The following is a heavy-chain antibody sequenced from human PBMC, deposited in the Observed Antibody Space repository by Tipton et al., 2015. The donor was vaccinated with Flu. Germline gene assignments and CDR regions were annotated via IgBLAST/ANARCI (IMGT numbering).Heavy chain of an antibody. Sequence: SLRLSCAASGVNVSGNYMSWVRQTPGKGLEWVSVIYGGGRASYTDSVKGRFTISRDTSKNTLFLQMNSLRVDDTAVYYCARVTGASTAYGMDVWGQGTTVTVSS. CDR3: ARVTGASTAYGMDV. CDR1: GVNVSGNY. CDR2: IYGGGRA. V-gene: IGHV3-53*01. J-gene: IGHJ6*02. D-gene: IGHD2-2*01.